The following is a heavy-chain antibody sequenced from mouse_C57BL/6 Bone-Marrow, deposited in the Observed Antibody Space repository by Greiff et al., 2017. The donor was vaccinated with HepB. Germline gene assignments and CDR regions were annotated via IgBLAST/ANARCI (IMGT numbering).Heavy chain of an antibody. CDR2: INPSTGGT. CDR3: ARGYYVYYFDY. V-gene: IGHV1-42*01. Sequence: EVQRVESGPELVKPGASVKISCKASGYSFTGYYMNWVKQSPEKSLEWIGEINPSTGGTTYNQKFKAKATLTVDKSSSTAYMQLKSLTSEDSAVYYCARGYYVYYFDYWGQGTTLTVSS. D-gene: IGHD1-1*02. J-gene: IGHJ2*01. CDR1: GYSFTGYY.